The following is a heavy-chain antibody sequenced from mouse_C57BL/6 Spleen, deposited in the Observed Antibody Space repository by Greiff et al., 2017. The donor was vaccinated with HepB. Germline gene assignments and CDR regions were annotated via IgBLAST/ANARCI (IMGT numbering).Heavy chain of an antibody. CDR1: GYTFTSYW. V-gene: IGHV1-61*01. J-gene: IGHJ2*01. Sequence: QVQLQQPGAELVRPGSSVKLSCKASGYTFTSYWMDWVKQRPGQGLEWIGNIYPSDSETHYNQKFKDKATLTVDKSSSTAYMQLSSLTSEDSAVYYCARGITTVVARDYWGQGTTRTVSS. CDR2: IYPSDSET. D-gene: IGHD1-1*01. CDR3: ARGITTVVARDY.